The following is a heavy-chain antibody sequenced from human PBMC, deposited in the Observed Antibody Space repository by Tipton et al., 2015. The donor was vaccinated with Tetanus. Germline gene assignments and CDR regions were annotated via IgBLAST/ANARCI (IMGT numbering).Heavy chain of an antibody. V-gene: IGHV1-8*01. J-gene: IGHJ4*02. CDR2: MNPNSGNT. CDR3: AGACRYVGGGNPSSRGGPLYLFDY. Sequence: QVQLVQSGAEVKKPGASVKVSCKASGYTFTSYDINWVRQATGQGLEWMGWMNPNSGNTGYAQKFQGRVTMTRNTSISTAYMELSSLRSEDTAVYYGAGACRYVGGGNPSSRGGPLYLFDYWGQGTLVTVSS. CDR1: GYTFTSYD. D-gene: IGHD2-15*01.